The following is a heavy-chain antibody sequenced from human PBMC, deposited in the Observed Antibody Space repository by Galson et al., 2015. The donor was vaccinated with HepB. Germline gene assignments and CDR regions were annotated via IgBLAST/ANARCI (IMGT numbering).Heavy chain of an antibody. V-gene: IGHV3-49*04. CDR2: IRSKAYGGTT. D-gene: IGHD6-13*01. CDR3: TRVYFSSSWYRGYYYYGMDV. J-gene: IGHJ6*02. CDR1: GFTFGDYA. Sequence: SLRLSCAASGFTFGDYAMSWVRQAPGKGLEWVGFIRSKAYGGTTEYAASVKGRFTISRDDSKSIAYLQMNSLKTEDTAVYYCTRVYFSSSWYRGYYYYGMDVWGQGTTVTVSS.